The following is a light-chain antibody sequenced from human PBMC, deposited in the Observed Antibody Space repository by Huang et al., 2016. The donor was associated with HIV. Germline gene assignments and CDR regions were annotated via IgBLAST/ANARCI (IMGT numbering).Light chain of an antibody. CDR1: QSVSNN. CDR3: QQYNNWPRT. V-gene: IGKV3-15*01. CDR2: GAS. Sequence: EVVMTQSPAALSVSPGERATLSCRASQSVSNNLAWYQQKPGQAPRLLIYGASTRATGIPARFSVSGSWTEFTLTISSLQSEDFAVYYCQQYNNWPRTFGQGTKVEIK. J-gene: IGKJ1*01.